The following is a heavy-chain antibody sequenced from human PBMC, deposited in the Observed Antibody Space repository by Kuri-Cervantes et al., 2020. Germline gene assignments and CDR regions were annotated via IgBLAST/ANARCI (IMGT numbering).Heavy chain of an antibody. CDR1: GGSISSGGYY. J-gene: IGHJ4*02. V-gene: IGHV4-31*03. CDR3: ARASYGGIDY. CDR2: TYYSRST. Sequence: PLSLTCTVSGGSISSGGYYWSWIRQHPGKGVEWIGYTYYSRSTYYNPSLKSRVTISVDTSKNQFSLKLSSVTAADTAVYYCARASYGGIDYWGQGTLVTVSS. D-gene: IGHD4-23*01.